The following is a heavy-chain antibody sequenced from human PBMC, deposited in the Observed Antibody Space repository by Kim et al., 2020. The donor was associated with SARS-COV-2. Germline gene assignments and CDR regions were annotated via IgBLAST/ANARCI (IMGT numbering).Heavy chain of an antibody. D-gene: IGHD3-10*01. Sequence: SETLSLTCTVSGGSISSGGYYWSWIRQHPGKGLEWIGYIYYSGSTYYNPSLKSRVTISVDTSKNQFSLKLSSVTAADTAVYYCARDYGPYYGSGSYPFGMDVWGQGTTVTVSS. CDR2: IYYSGST. CDR3: ARDYGPYYGSGSYPFGMDV. CDR1: GGSISSGGYY. J-gene: IGHJ6*02. V-gene: IGHV4-31*03.